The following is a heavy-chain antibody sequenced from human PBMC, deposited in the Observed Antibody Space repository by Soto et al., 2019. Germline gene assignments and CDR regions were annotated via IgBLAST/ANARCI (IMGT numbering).Heavy chain of an antibody. CDR3: AKATGYCTNGVCDTGDDYYYYYMDV. D-gene: IGHD2-8*01. CDR2: ISGSGGST. J-gene: IGHJ6*03. V-gene: IGHV3-23*01. Sequence: GGSLRLSCAASGFTFSSYAMSWVRQAPGKGLEWVSAISGSGGSTYYADSVKGRFTISRDNSKNTLYLQMNSLRAEDTAVYYCAKATGYCTNGVCDTGDDYYYYYMDVWGKGTTVTVSS. CDR1: GFTFSSYA.